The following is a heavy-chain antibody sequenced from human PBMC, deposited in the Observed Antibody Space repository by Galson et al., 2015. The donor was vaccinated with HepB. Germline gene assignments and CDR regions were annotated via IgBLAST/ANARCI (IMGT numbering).Heavy chain of an antibody. CDR3: AVGVSWDV. D-gene: IGHD3-16*01. CDR1: GYTLTKLS. CDR2: VDPGNDET. J-gene: IGHJ6*02. Sequence: SVKVSCKVSGYTLTKLSMHWVRQAPGKGLEWMGGVDPGNDETVYARKFQGRVAMTEDTSTDTAYMELSSLSSEDTAVYYCAVGVSWDVWGQGTTVIVSS. V-gene: IGHV1-24*01.